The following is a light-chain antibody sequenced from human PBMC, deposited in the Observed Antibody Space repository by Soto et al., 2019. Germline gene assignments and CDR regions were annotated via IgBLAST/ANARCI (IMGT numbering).Light chain of an antibody. CDR3: QKYNSAPWT. CDR2: GAS. J-gene: IGKJ1*01. CDR1: QGISHY. V-gene: IGKV1-27*01. Sequence: DIQMTQSPSSLSASVGDRVTITCRASQGISHYLAWYQQKPGKVPKLLIYGASTLQSGVPSRFSGSGSGTDFTLTISRLQPEDVATYHCQKYNSAPWTFGKGTKVEIK.